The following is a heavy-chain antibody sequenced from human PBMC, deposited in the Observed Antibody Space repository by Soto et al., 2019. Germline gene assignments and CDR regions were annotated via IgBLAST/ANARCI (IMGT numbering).Heavy chain of an antibody. J-gene: IGHJ6*02. D-gene: IGHD3-10*01. Sequence: QVQLVESGGGVVQPGRSLRLSCAASGFTFSSYGMHWVRQAPGKGLEWVAVISYDGSNKYYADSVKGRFTISRDTSKNTLYLQMNSLRAEDTAVYYCAKADSITMVRGVYYYGMDVWGQGTTVTVSS. CDR1: GFTFSSYG. CDR2: ISYDGSNK. CDR3: AKADSITMVRGVYYYGMDV. V-gene: IGHV3-30*18.